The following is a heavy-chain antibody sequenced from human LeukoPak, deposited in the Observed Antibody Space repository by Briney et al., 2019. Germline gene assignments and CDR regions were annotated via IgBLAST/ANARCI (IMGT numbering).Heavy chain of an antibody. D-gene: IGHD3-10*01. CDR1: GFTVSSNY. Sequence: GGSPRLSCAASGFTVSSNYMSWVRQAPGKGLEWVSVIYSGGSTYYADSVKGRFTISRDNSKNTLYLQMNGLRAEDTAVYYCAGIYYGGPTHDAFDIWGQGTMVTVS. CDR3: AGIYYGGPTHDAFDI. CDR2: IYSGGST. J-gene: IGHJ3*02. V-gene: IGHV3-53*01.